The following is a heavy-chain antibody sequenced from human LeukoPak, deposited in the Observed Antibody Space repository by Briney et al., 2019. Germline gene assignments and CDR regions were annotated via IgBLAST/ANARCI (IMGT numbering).Heavy chain of an antibody. CDR3: ARGRFNLRRYYMDV. CDR2: IYYSGST. V-gene: IGHV4-39*01. CDR1: GGSISSSSYY. Sequence: SETLSLTCTVSGGSISSSSYYWGWIRQPPGKGLEWIGSIYYSGSTYYNPSLKSRVTISVDTSKNQFSLKLSSVTAADTAVYYCARGRFNLRRYYMDVWGKGTTVTVSS. D-gene: IGHD6-25*01. J-gene: IGHJ6*03.